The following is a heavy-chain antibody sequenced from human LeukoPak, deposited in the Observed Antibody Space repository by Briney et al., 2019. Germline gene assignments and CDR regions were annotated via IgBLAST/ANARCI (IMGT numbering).Heavy chain of an antibody. CDR1: GDSVSSNTAS. CDR2: TSYRSKWYN. V-gene: IGHV6-1*01. J-gene: IGHJ3*02. Sequence: SQTLSLTCAISGDSVSSNTASWNWIRQSPSRGLEWLGRTSYRSKWYNDYAVSVKSRITINPDTSKNQFSLQLNSVTPEDTAVYYCARDSHLLAAAGILYAFDIWGQGTMVTVSS. D-gene: IGHD6-13*01. CDR3: ARDSHLLAAAGILYAFDI.